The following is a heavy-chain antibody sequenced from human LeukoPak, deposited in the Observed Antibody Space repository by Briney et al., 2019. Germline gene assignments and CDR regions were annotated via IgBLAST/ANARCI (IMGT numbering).Heavy chain of an antibody. CDR3: ATQDSSHY. Sequence: PSETLSLTCTVSGDSVSSTNYYWGWIRQPPGRGLEWIASIRYSESAYYSPSLKSRATISVDTSKNQFSLRLRSLTATDTAVYYCATQDSSHYWGKGTTVTVSS. D-gene: IGHD3-22*01. CDR1: GDSVSSTNYY. J-gene: IGHJ6*04. CDR2: IRYSESA. V-gene: IGHV4-39*01.